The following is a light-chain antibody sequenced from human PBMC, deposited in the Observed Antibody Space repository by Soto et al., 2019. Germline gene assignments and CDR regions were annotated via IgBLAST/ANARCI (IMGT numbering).Light chain of an antibody. CDR2: GNS. CDR3: QAFDNSLSASGV. Sequence: QAVLTQPPSVSGAPGQRVTISYTGSSSNIGAGYDVHWYQQLPGAAPRLLIYGNSNRPSGVPDRFAGSKSGTSASLAIIGLRVEDEGIYYCQAFDNSLSASGVLGGGTKVTVL. V-gene: IGLV1-40*01. CDR1: SSNIGAGYD. J-gene: IGLJ3*02.